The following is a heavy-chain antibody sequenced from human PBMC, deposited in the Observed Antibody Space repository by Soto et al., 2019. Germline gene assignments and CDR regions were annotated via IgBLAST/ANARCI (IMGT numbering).Heavy chain of an antibody. CDR1: GYSFTSYW. CDR2: IYPGDSDT. V-gene: IGHV5-51*01. CDR3: ARPRYYGSGSYYKVDYYGMDV. D-gene: IGHD3-10*01. Sequence: GESLKISCKGSGYSFTSYWIGWVRQMPGKGLEWMGIIYPGDSDTRYSPSFQGQVTISADKSIRTAYLQWSSLRASDTAMYYCARPRYYGSGSYYKVDYYGMDVWGQGTTVT. J-gene: IGHJ6*02.